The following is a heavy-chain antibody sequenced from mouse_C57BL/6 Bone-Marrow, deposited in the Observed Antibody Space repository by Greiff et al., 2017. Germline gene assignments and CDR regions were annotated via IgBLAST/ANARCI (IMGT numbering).Heavy chain of an antibody. CDR3: ARGPDYYGSSYDDY. D-gene: IGHD1-1*01. CDR2: ISSGSSPI. V-gene: IGHV5-17*01. CDR1: GFTFSDYG. J-gene: IGHJ2*01. Sequence: DVKLVESGGGLVKPGGSLKLSCAASGFTFSDYGMHWVRQAPEKGLEWVAYISSGSSPIYYADTVKGRFTISRDNAKNTLFLQMTSLRYEDTAMYYCARGPDYYGSSYDDYWGQGTTLTVSA.